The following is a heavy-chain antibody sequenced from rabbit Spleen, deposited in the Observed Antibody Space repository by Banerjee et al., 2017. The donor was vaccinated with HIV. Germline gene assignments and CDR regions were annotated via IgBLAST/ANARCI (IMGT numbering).Heavy chain of an antibody. J-gene: IGHJ6*01. CDR2: IYAGSGGFT. V-gene: IGHV1S40*01. D-gene: IGHD1-1*01. CDR3: ARDSSSSFSSYGMDL. CDR1: GVSFSSNSY. Sequence: QSLEESGGDLVKPGASLTLTCTASGVSFSSNSYVCWVRQAPGKGLEWIACIYAGSGGFTYYASWAKGRFTVSKTSSTTVTLQMTRLTAADTATYFCARDSSSSFSSYGMDLWGPGTLVTVS.